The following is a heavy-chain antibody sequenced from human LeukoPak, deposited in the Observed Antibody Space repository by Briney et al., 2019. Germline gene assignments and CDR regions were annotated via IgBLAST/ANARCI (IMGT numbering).Heavy chain of an antibody. D-gene: IGHD3-9*01. J-gene: IGHJ6*03. V-gene: IGHV3-23*01. CDR3: ASRKTYYDILTGYYYMDV. CDR1: GFTFSSYA. CDR2: ISGSGGST. Sequence: PGGSLRLSCAAPGFTFSSYAMSWVRQAPGKGLEWVSAISGSGGSTYYADSVKGRFTISRDNSKNTLYLQMNSLRAEDTAVYYCASRKTYYDILTGYYYMDVWGKGTTVTVSS.